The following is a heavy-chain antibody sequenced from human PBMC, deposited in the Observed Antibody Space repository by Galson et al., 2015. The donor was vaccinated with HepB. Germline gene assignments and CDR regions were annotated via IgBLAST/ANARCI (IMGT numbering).Heavy chain of an antibody. V-gene: IGHV1-2*02. J-gene: IGHJ6*03. D-gene: IGHD5-24*01. Sequence: SVKVSCKASGYTFTGYYMNWVRQAPGQGLEWMGWINPNSGGTNYAQKFQGRVTMTRDTSISTAYMELSRLRSDDTAVYYCARDLGLQTYYSYYCMDVWGKGTTVTVSS. CDR3: ARDLGLQTYYSYYCMDV. CDR1: GYTFTGYY. CDR2: INPNSGGT.